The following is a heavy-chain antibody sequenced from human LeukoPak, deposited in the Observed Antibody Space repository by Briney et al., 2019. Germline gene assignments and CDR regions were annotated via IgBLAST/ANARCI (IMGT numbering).Heavy chain of an antibody. CDR1: GFTFSDHY. J-gene: IGHJ6*03. CDR2: TRNKTNSYTT. CDR3: AREIGVYNYYYYMDV. V-gene: IGHV3-72*01. Sequence: GGSLRLSCAASGFTFSDHYMDWVRQAPGKGLEWVGRTRNKTNSYTTEYAASVKGRFTISRDDSKNSLYLQMNSLKTEDTAVYYCAREIGVYNYYYYMDVWGKGTTVTVSS. D-gene: IGHD3-22*01.